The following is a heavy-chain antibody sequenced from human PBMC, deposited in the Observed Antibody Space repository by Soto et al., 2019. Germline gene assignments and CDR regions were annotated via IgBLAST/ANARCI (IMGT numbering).Heavy chain of an antibody. J-gene: IGHJ6*02. CDR3: ARVAIAAAAEVYYYYGMDV. CDR1: GYTFTGYY. V-gene: IGHV1-2*04. Sequence: ASVKVSCKASGYTFTGYYMHWVRQAPGQGLEWMGWINPNRGGKNYAQKFQGWVTMTMDTSISTAYMELSRLRSDDTAVYYCARVAIAAAAEVYYYYGMDVWGQGTTVTVSS. D-gene: IGHD6-13*01. CDR2: INPNRGGK.